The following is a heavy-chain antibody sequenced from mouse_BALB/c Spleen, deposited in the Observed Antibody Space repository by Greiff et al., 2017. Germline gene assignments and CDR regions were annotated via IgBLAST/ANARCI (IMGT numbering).Heavy chain of an antibody. CDR2: IWGDGST. CDR3: ARVRAYYGNYVYFDY. J-gene: IGHJ2*01. Sequence: VMLVESGPGLVAPSQSLSITCTVSGFSLTGYGVNWVRQPPGKGLEWLGMIWGDGSTDYNSALKSRLSISKDNSKSQVFLKMNSLQTDDTARYYCARVRAYYGNYVYFDYWGQGTTLTVSS. D-gene: IGHD2-10*01. V-gene: IGHV2-6-7*01. CDR1: GFSLTGYG.